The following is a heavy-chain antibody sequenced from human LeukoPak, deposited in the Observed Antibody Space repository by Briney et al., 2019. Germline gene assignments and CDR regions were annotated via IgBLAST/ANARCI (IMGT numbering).Heavy chain of an antibody. Sequence: ASVTVSCKASGYTFTSYYMHWVRQAPGQGLEWMGIINPSGGSTSYAQKFQGRVTMTRDTSTSTVYMELSSLRSEDTAVYYGARQAIAAAGNVNGVDYWGQGTLVTVSS. J-gene: IGHJ4*02. CDR3: ARQAIAAAGNVNGVDY. CDR1: GYTFTSYY. D-gene: IGHD6-13*01. CDR2: INPSGGST. V-gene: IGHV1-46*01.